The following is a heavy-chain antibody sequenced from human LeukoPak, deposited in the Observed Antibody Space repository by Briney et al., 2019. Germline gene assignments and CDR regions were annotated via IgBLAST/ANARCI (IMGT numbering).Heavy chain of an antibody. D-gene: IGHD3-16*02. CDR2: ISGSGGST. CDR1: GFTFSSYA. Sequence: GGSLRLSCAASGFTFSSYAMHWVRQAPGKGLEWVSAISGSGGSTYYADSVKGRFTISRDNSKNTLYLQMNSLRAEDTAVYYCAKSYYDYVWGSYRQPYYFDYWGQGTLVTVSS. V-gene: IGHV3-23*01. J-gene: IGHJ4*02. CDR3: AKSYYDYVWGSYRQPYYFDY.